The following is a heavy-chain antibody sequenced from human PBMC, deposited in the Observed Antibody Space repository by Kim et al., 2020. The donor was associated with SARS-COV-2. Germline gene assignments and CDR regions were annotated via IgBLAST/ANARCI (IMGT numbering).Heavy chain of an antibody. V-gene: IGHV3-30*01. Sequence: ADSVKGRFTNSRDNSKNTLYLQMNSLRAEDTAVYYCARAGSGSYYSSFDYWGQGTLVTVSS. CDR3: ARAGSGSYYSSFDY. J-gene: IGHJ4*02. D-gene: IGHD3-10*01.